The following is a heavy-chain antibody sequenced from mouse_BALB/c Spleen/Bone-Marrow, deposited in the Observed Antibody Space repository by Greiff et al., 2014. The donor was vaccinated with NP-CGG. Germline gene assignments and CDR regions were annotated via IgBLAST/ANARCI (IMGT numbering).Heavy chain of an antibody. D-gene: IGHD2-2*01. CDR1: GYSFTSYW. J-gene: IGHJ4*01. CDR3: AREAGYYYAMDY. CDR2: IDPSDSET. V-gene: IGHV1S127*01. Sequence: QVQLQQPGPQLVRPGASVKISCKASGYSFTSYWMHWVKQRPGQGLEWIGMIDPSDSETRLNQKFKDKATLTVDKSSSTAYMQLSSPTSEDSAVYYWAREAGYYYAMDYWGQGTSVTVSS.